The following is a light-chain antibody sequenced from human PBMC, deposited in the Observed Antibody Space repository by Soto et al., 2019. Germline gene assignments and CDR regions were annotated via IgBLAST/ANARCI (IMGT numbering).Light chain of an antibody. CDR2: DAS. CDR1: QDVYTF. V-gene: IGKV1-27*01. CDR3: QHYNKAPWT. Sequence: VQITQSPASLSASVGDRVTITCRASQDVYTFLAWYRQRPGRAPELLIYDASTLQAGVPSRFSGDGFGTHFILTISSLQPEDVATYYCQHYNKAPWTFGQGTKVDIK. J-gene: IGKJ1*01.